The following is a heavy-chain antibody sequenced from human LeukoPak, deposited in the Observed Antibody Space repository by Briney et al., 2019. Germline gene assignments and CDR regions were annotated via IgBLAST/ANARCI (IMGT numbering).Heavy chain of an antibody. CDR3: ARAGVWLPAV. CDR2: IHHSGNT. V-gene: IGHV4-4*02. Sequence: SETLSLICAVSGASISSDKWWSWVRQPPGKGLEWIGEIHHSGNTNYSPSLKSRVTMSADKSKNEFSLRLTSVTAADTAVYYCARAGVWLPAVWGQGTLVTVSS. J-gene: IGHJ4*02. D-gene: IGHD3-9*01. CDR1: GASISSDKW.